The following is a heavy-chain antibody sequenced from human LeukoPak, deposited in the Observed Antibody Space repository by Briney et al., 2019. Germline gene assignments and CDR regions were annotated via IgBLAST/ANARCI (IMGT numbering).Heavy chain of an antibody. CDR3: AKGYCSSTSCYPEAPSDY. CDR2: ISYDGSNK. J-gene: IGHJ4*02. Sequence: PGGPLRLSCAASGFTFSSYGMHWVRQAPGKGLEWVAVISYDGSNKYYADSVKGRFTISRDNSKNTLYLQMNSLRAEDTAVYYCAKGYCSSTSCYPEAPSDYWGQGTLVTVSS. CDR1: GFTFSSYG. V-gene: IGHV3-30*18. D-gene: IGHD2-2*01.